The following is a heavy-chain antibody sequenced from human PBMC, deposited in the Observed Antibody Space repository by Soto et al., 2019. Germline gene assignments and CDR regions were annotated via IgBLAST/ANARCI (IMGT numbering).Heavy chain of an antibody. CDR2: ITGRGDDT. CDR3: AKGSRTSRPYYFDF. CDR1: GFTFSSYA. V-gene: IGHV3-23*01. J-gene: IGHJ4*02. Sequence: EVQLLESGGDLVQPGGSLRLACIASGFTFSSYAMIWVRQSPGKGLEWVSAITGRGDDTYHADSVKGRFTISRDNSKNTLYLQMHSLRADDTAVYYCAKGSRTSRPYYFDFWGQGTLVTVSS. D-gene: IGHD2-8*01.